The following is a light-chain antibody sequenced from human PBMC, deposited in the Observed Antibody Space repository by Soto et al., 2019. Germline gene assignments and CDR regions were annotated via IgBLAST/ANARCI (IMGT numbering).Light chain of an antibody. CDR2: AAS. CDR1: QSIVNY. Sequence: MTQSPSSLSASVGDRVTITCRASQSIVNYLNWYQHRPGTAPKLLIYAASSLQSGVPSRFSGSGSGTEFTLTISSLQPEDFATYYCQQSYSTLLITFGQGTRLEIK. J-gene: IGKJ5*01. CDR3: QQSYSTLLIT. V-gene: IGKV1-39*01.